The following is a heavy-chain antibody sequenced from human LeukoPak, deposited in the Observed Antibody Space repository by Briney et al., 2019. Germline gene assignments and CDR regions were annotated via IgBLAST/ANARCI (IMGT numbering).Heavy chain of an antibody. CDR1: GGSFSGYY. V-gene: IGHV4-34*01. CDR2: INHSEST. Sequence: SETLSLTCAVYGGSFSGYYWSWIRQPPGKGLEWIGEINHSESTNYNPSLKSPVTISVDASKNQFSLKLSSVIAADTAVYYCAREPTVTNSYYYGMDVWGKGTTVTVSS. D-gene: IGHD4-17*01. J-gene: IGHJ6*04. CDR3: AREPTVTNSYYYGMDV.